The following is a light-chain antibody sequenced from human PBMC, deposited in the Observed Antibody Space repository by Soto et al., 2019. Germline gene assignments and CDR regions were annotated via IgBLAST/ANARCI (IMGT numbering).Light chain of an antibody. V-gene: IGKV3-20*01. CDR2: GAS. J-gene: IGKJ4*01. CDR3: QQYGSSPLT. Sequence: EIVLTQSPGTLSLSPGGRATLSCRVSQSASSSYLAWYQQKPGQAPRLLIYGASIRATGIPDRFSGSGSGTDFTLTISRLEPEDFAVYYCQQYGSSPLTFGGGTKVEIK. CDR1: QSASSSY.